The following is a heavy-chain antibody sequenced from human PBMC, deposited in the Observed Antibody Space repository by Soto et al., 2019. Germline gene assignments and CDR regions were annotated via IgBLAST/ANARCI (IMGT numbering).Heavy chain of an antibody. V-gene: IGHV4-4*02. J-gene: IGHJ2*01. D-gene: IGHD1-26*01. CDR2: IHRSGAT. CDR1: SGSMSSGHW. CDR3: AXVGLRWYFDF. Sequence: QVQLQESGPGLVKPSGTLSLTCDVSSGSMSSGHWWSWVRQPPGKGLDWVGHIHRSGATSYNPSLRSRVTLSLDESKDQFSLKLCSVTAADTAVYYCAXVGLRWYFDFWGRGTLITVSS.